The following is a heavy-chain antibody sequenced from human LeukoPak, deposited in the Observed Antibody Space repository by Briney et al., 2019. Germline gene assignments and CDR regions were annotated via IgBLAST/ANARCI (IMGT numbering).Heavy chain of an antibody. CDR3: AIDLREQLVPTFDF. Sequence: GASVKVSCKASGYTFTSYDINWVRQATGQRLEWMGWMNPNSGNTGYAQKFQGRVTMTRNTSISTAYMELSSLRSDDTAVYYCAIDLREQLVPTFDFWGQGTLVTVSS. CDR2: MNPNSGNT. D-gene: IGHD6-6*01. CDR1: GYTFTSYD. J-gene: IGHJ4*02. V-gene: IGHV1-8*01.